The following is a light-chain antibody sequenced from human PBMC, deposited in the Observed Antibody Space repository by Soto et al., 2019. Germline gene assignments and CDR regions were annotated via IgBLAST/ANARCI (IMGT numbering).Light chain of an antibody. CDR2: AAS. CDR3: QHYDGYPQT. V-gene: IGKV1-16*01. Sequence: DIQMTQSPSSLSASVGDRVTITCRASQRISNYLAWFQQKPGKAPQSLIYAASRLQSGVPSRFSGSGSGTDFTLTINSLRPEDFATYYCQHYDGYPQTFGQGTRVEIK. J-gene: IGKJ5*01. CDR1: QRISNY.